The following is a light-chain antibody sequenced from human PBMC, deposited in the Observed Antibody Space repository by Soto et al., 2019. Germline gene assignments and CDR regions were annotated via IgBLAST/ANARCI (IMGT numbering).Light chain of an antibody. CDR1: QSVNSN. CDR3: QQSNYCPKT. V-gene: IGKV3-15*01. Sequence: EIVMTQSPDTLSVSPGESATLSCRASQSVNSNLAWYQQKPGQAPRLLISDASTRAAGLPARFSGSGSGTMFTLTISSLQSEDFAVYCCQQSNYCPKTFGQGTKVEIK. CDR2: DAS. J-gene: IGKJ1*01.